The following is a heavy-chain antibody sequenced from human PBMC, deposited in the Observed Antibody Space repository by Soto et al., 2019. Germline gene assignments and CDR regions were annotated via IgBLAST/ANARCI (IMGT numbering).Heavy chain of an antibody. CDR3: ARVILSPMYYFDY. CDR1: GGSISSGGYY. CDR2: IYYSGST. J-gene: IGHJ4*02. V-gene: IGHV4-31*03. Sequence: PSETLSLTCTVSGGSISSGGYYWSWIRQHPGKGLEWIGYIYYSGSTYYNPSLKSRVTISVDTSKNQFPLKLSSVTAADTAVYYCARVILSPMYYFDYWGQGTLVTVSS. D-gene: IGHD3-16*02.